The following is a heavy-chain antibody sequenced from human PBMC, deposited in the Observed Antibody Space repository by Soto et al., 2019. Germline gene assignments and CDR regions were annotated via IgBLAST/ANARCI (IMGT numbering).Heavy chain of an antibody. J-gene: IGHJ6*02. CDR3: ARGHSMDV. CDR2: IRRSSSTT. CDR1: GFSFNTYS. Sequence: EVNLVESGGTLVQPGGSLRLSCAASGFSFNTYSMNWVRQAPGKGLEWISNIRRSSSTTDYADSVKGRFIISRDNAKNLLYLQMKSLRDEDMAVYYCARGHSMDVWGHGTTVTVSS. V-gene: IGHV3-48*02.